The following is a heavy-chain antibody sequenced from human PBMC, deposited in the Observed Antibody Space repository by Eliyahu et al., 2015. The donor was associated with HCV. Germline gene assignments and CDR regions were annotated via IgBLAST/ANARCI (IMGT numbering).Heavy chain of an antibody. CDR3: TTDRIAAAGQLYYYYYGMDV. J-gene: IGHJ6*02. V-gene: IGHV3-15*01. D-gene: IGHD6-13*01. CDR2: IKSKTDGGTT. Sequence: EVQLVESGGGLVKPGGSLRLSCAASGFTFSNAWXSWVRQAPGKGLEWVGRIKSKTDGGTTDYAAPVKGRFTISRDDSKNTLYVQMNSLKTEDTAVYYCTTDRIAAAGQLYYYYYGMDVWGQGTTVTVSS. CDR1: GFTFSNAW.